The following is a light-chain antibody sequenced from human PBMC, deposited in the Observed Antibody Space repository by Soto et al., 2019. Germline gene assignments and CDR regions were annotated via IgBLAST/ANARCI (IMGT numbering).Light chain of an antibody. CDR3: SSYTSSSRYV. J-gene: IGLJ1*01. Sequence: QSVLTQPASVSGSPGQSITISCTGTSSDVGGYNYVSWYQQHPGKAPKLMIYDVSNRPSGVSNRFSGSKSGNTASLTISGLQAEDEADYYCSSYTSSSRYVSGTGTKVTVL. V-gene: IGLV2-14*01. CDR1: SSDVGGYNY. CDR2: DVS.